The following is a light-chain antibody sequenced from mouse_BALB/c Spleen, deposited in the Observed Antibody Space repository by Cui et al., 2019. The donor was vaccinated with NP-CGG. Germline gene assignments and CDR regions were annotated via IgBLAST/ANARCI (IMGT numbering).Light chain of an antibody. J-gene: IGLJ1*01. CDR2: GTI. Sequence: QAVVTQESALTTSPGETATLTCRSSTGAVTSSNYANWVQEKPDHLFTGLIGGTINRAPGVPARFSGSLIGDKAALTITGAQTEDEAIYFCALWYSNHWVFGGGTKLTVL. V-gene: IGLV1*01. CDR1: TGAVTSSNY. CDR3: ALWYSNHWV.